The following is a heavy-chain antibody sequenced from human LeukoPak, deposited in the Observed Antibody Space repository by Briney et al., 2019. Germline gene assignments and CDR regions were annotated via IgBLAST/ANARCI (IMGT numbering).Heavy chain of an antibody. V-gene: IGHV3-30*18. CDR3: AKFRAYYYDSSGYSGDAFDI. Sequence: GGSLRLPCAASGFTLSFYTMNWVRQAPGKGLEWVAVISYDGSNKYYADSVKGRFTISRDNSKNTLYLQMNSLRAEDTAVYYCAKFRAYYYDSSGYSGDAFDIWGQGTMVTVSS. J-gene: IGHJ3*02. D-gene: IGHD3-22*01. CDR2: ISYDGSNK. CDR1: GFTLSFYT.